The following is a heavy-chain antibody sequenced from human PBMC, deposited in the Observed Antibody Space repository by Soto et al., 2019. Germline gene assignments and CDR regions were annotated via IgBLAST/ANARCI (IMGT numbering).Heavy chain of an antibody. J-gene: IGHJ6*02. CDR1: GFTFSSYW. CDR3: ARDSRWLQPDYGMDV. V-gene: IGHV3-74*01. D-gene: IGHD5-12*01. CDR2: INSDGSST. Sequence: LRLYCAASGFTFSSYWMHWVRQAPGKGLVWVSRINSDGSSTSYADSVKGRFTISRDNAKNTLYLQMNSLRAEDTAVYYCARDSRWLQPDYGMDVWGQGTTVTVSS.